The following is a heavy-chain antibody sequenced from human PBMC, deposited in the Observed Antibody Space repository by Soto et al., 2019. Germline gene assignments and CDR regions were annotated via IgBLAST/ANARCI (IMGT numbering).Heavy chain of an antibody. CDR2: IYHSGST. Sequence: QLQLQESGSGLVKPSQTLSLTCAVSGGSISSGGYSWSWIRQPPGKGLEWIGYIYHSGSTYYNPSLKSRVTISVDRSKNQFSLKLSSVTAADTAVYYCAQSRDCSSTSCSEGWFDPWGQGTLVTVSS. J-gene: IGHJ5*02. CDR1: GGSISSGGYS. D-gene: IGHD2-2*01. CDR3: AQSRDCSSTSCSEGWFDP. V-gene: IGHV4-30-2*01.